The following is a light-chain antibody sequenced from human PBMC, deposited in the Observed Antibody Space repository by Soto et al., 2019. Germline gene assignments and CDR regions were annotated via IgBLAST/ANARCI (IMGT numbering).Light chain of an antibody. CDR2: RNN. V-gene: IGLV1-47*01. J-gene: IGLJ1*01. CDR3: ATWDDSLNGFDV. CDR1: TSNIGSNY. Sequence: QSVLTQPPSASGTPGQGVTISCSGSTSNIGSNYVYWYQQLPGTAPKLLIYRNNQRPSGVPDRFSGSKSGTSASLAISGLRSDDEAYYFCATWDDSLNGFDVFGTGTKVTVL.